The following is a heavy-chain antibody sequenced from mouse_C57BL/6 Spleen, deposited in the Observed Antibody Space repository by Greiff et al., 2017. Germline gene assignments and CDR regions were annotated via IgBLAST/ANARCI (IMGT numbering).Heavy chain of an antibody. CDR1: GYTFTSYW. CDR3: ARKRGTDWYFDV. J-gene: IGHJ1*03. V-gene: IGHV1-52*01. Sequence: VQLQQPGAELVRPGSSVKLSCKASGYTFTSYWMHWVKQRPIQGLEWIGNIDPSDSETHYNQKFKDKATLTVDKSSSTAYMQLSSLTSEDSAVYYCARKRGTDWYFDVWGTGTTVTVSS. CDR2: IDPSDSET. D-gene: IGHD3-3*01.